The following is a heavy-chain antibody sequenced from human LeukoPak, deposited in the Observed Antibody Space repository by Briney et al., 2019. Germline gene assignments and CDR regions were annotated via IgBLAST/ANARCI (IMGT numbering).Heavy chain of an antibody. CDR1: GFTFSSYA. V-gene: IGHV3-48*01. D-gene: IGHD4-17*01. CDR2: ISSSSSTI. Sequence: GGSLRLSCAASGFTFSSYAMSRVRQAPGKGLEWVSYISSSSSTIYYADSVKGRFTISRDNAKNSLYLQMNSLRAEDTAVYYCARMTTVRYFDYWGQGTLVNVSS. CDR3: ARMTTVRYFDY. J-gene: IGHJ4*02.